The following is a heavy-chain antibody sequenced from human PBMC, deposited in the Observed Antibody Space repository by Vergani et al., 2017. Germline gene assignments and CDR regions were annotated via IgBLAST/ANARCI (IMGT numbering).Heavy chain of an antibody. V-gene: IGHV4-61*02. CDR2: IYTSGST. CDR3: ATAPRVVGSYFDY. D-gene: IGHD3-3*01. J-gene: IGHJ4*02. CDR1: GGSISSGSYY. Sequence: QVQLQESGPGLVKPSQTLSLTCTVSGGSISSGSYYWSWIRQPAGKGLEWIGRIYTSGSTNYNPSLKSRVTISVDTSKNQFSLKLSSVTAADTAVYYCATAPRVVGSYFDYWGQGTLVTVSS.